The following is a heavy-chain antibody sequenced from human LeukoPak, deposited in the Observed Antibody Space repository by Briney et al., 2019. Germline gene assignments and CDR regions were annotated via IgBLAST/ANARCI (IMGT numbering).Heavy chain of an antibody. CDR2: FGGCCRNI. J-gene: IGHJ3*02. CDR1: GLPFSSFE. CDR3: ARDYLVGGTDAFDI. D-gene: IGHD1-1*01. V-gene: IGHV3-48*03. Sequence: GPLDLPFAAPGLPFSSFEMNWVRQAPGKGLGWVSYFGGCCRNIFYADCGKGLFTIPRQNAKNSLYPQINRLRGEDTAVYYCARDYLVGGTDAFDIWAQETIDSVSS.